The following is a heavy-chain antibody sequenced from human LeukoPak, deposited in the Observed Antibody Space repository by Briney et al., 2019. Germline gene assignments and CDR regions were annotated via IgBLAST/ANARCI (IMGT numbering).Heavy chain of an antibody. CDR1: GGSINNGGYY. D-gene: IGHD5-24*01. J-gene: IGHJ4*02. CDR3: AKNRDAYNSFDY. CDR2: IYYSGSS. V-gene: IGHV4-31*03. Sequence: SETLSLTCTVSGGSINNGGYYWSWIRQHPGKGLEWIGYIYYSGSSYYNPSLRSRVTISVDTSKNHFSLKLSSVTAADTAVYYCAKNRDAYNSFDYWAQGTLVTVSS.